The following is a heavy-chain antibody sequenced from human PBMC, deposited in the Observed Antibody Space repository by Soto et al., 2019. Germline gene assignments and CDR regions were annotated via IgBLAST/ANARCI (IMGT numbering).Heavy chain of an antibody. CDR2: ISAYNGDT. CDR1: GYTFTSYG. V-gene: IGHV1-18*01. Sequence: ASVKVSCKASGYTFTSYGISWVRQAPGQGLEWMSWISAYNGDTNYAQKVQGRVTMTTDTSTSTAFMELRSLRFDDTAVYYCVRDPDGHIDFDYWGQGTPVTVSS. CDR3: VRDPDGHIDFDY. J-gene: IGHJ4*02.